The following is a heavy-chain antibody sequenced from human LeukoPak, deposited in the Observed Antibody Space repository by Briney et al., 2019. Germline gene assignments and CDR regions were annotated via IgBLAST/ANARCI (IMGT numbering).Heavy chain of an antibody. D-gene: IGHD6-19*01. CDR2: IYSSGYT. CDR1: GGSISGYY. Sequence: PSETLSLTCTVSGGSISGYYWGWIRQPAGKGPQWIGRIYSSGYTYYNPSLKSRVTMSVDTPKNHFSLMVTSVTAADTAVYYCAKHLTFGFGSGDAFDIWGQGVMVTVSS. J-gene: IGHJ3*02. V-gene: IGHV4-4*07. CDR3: AKHLTFGFGSGDAFDI.